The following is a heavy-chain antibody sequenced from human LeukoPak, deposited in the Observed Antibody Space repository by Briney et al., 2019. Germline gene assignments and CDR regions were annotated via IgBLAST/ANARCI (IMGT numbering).Heavy chain of an antibody. CDR1: GGSISSYY. V-gene: IGHV4-4*07. J-gene: IGHJ4*02. D-gene: IGHD5-18*01. Sequence: SETLSLTCTVSGGSISSYYWSWIRQPAGTALEWIGRIYTSGTITYNPSLKSRVTISVDTSKNQFSLKLSSVTAADTAVYYCARDLRYSYGYGPFDYWGQGTLVTVSS. CDR3: ARDLRYSYGYGPFDY. CDR2: IYTSGTI.